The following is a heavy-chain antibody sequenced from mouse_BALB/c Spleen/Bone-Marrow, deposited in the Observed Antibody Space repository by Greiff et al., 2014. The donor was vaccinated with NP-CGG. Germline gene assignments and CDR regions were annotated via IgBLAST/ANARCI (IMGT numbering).Heavy chain of an antibody. J-gene: IGHJ4*01. CDR2: IWAGGST. V-gene: IGHV2-9*02. CDR1: GFSLTSYG. CDR3: ARGAYYEGAMDY. Sequence: QVQLQQSGPGLVAPSQSLSITCTVSGFSLTSYGVHWVRQPPGKVLAWLGVIWAGGSTNYNSALMSRLSISKDNSKSQVFLKMNSLQTDDTAMYYCARGAYYEGAMDYWGQGTSVTVAS. D-gene: IGHD1-1*01.